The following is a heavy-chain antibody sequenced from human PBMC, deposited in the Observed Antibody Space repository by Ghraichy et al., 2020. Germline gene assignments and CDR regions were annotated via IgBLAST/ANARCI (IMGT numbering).Heavy chain of an antibody. CDR2: IYYSGST. J-gene: IGHJ5*02. CDR1: GYSISSSNW. D-gene: IGHD6-13*01. Sequence: SQTLSLTCAVSGYSISSSNWWGWIRQPPGKGLEWIGYIYYSGSTNYNPSLKSRVTMSVDTSKNQFSLKLSSVTALDTAVYYCARIKRYSGNWFDPWGQGTLVTVSS. V-gene: IGHV4-28*06. CDR3: ARIKRYSGNWFDP.